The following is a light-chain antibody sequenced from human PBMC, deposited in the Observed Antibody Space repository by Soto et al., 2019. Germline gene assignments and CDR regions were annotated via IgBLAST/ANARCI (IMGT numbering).Light chain of an antibody. Sequence: SLFTLFPGTLSLSPVERATLSCRASRSVSRYLAWYQQTPGQAPRLLIYDTSYRATGIPAMFSGSGSGTDITLTISMLGPEDFADYCYQQRSNSITFGEGTRLNIK. V-gene: IGKV3-11*01. CDR3: QQRSNSIT. J-gene: IGKJ5*01. CDR2: DTS. CDR1: RSVSRY.